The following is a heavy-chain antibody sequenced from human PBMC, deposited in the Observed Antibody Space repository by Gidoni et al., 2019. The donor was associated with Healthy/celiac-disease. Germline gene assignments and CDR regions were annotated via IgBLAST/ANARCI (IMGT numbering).Heavy chain of an antibody. D-gene: IGHD1-26*01. J-gene: IGHJ5*02. CDR3: ARLGWELPSYNWFDP. CDR1: GFTVSSNY. V-gene: IGHV3-53*01. CDR2: IYSGGST. Sequence: EVQLVESGGGLIQPGGSLRLSCAASGFTVSSNYMSWVRQAPGKGLEWVSVIYSGGSTYYADSVKGRFTISRDNSKNTLYLQMNSLRAEDTAVYYCARLGWELPSYNWFDPWGQGTLVTVSS.